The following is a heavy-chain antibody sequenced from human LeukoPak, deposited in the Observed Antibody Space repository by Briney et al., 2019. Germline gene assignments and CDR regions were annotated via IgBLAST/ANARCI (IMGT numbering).Heavy chain of an antibody. J-gene: IGHJ4*02. D-gene: IGHD4-23*01. CDR1: GGSFSGYY. Sequence: SGTLSLTCAVYGGSFSGYYWSWIRQPPGKGLEWIGEINHSGSTNYNPSLKSRVTISVDTSKNQSSLKLSSVTAADTAVYYCASMRRGDYGGDFDYWGQGTLVTVSS. CDR2: INHSGST. CDR3: ASMRRGDYGGDFDY. V-gene: IGHV4-34*01.